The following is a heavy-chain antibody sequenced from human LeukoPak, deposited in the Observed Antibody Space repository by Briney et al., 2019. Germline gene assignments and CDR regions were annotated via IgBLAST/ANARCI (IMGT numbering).Heavy chain of an antibody. CDR2: IYHSGST. Sequence: SETLSLTCAVSGGSISSGDYSWRWIRQPPGKGLVWIGYIYHSGSTSYNPSLKSRVSISVDRSKNQFSLKLTSVTAADTAVYYCASIMAAESWGQGNLVTVSS. J-gene: IGHJ4*02. CDR3: ASIMAAES. CDR1: GGSISSGDYS. V-gene: IGHV4-30-2*01. D-gene: IGHD6-13*01.